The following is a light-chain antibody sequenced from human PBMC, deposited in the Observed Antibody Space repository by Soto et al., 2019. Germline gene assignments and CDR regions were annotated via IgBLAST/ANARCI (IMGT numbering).Light chain of an antibody. V-gene: IGKV1-5*03. J-gene: IGKJ1*01. CDR1: QSVSTR. CDR2: KAS. Sequence: DIQMTQSPSTLSASVGDRVTITCRASQSVSTRLAWHQQKPGKAPKLLIYKASTLKSGVPSRFSGSGSGTEFTLTISSLQPDDFATYYCQHYNSYSEAFGQGTKVDIK. CDR3: QHYNSYSEA.